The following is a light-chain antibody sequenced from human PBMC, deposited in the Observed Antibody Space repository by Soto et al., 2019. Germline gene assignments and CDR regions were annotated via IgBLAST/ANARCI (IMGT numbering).Light chain of an antibody. Sequence: QSVLTQPPSASGTPGQRVSFSCSGTSSNIGSNTVTWYSQFPGTAPKLLIYSNDQRPSGVPDRFSGSKSGTSASLAISGLPSEDEADYYCAAWDDSLNGRVFGGGTKLTVL. J-gene: IGLJ2*01. CDR1: SSNIGSNT. CDR2: SND. CDR3: AAWDDSLNGRV. V-gene: IGLV1-44*01.